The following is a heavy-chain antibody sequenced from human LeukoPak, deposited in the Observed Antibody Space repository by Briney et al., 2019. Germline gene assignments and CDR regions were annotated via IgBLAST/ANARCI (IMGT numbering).Heavy chain of an antibody. CDR1: GFTISSNY. J-gene: IGHJ4*02. Sequence: PGGSLRLSCAASGFTISSNYMGWVRQAPGKGLEWASVIYSSGSTYYADSVKGRFTISRDTSKNTLYLQMNSLRAEDTAVYYCARGGVVVPAAIWDYWGQGTLVTVSS. CDR2: IYSSGST. CDR3: ARGGVVVPAAIWDY. D-gene: IGHD2-2*02. V-gene: IGHV3-66*01.